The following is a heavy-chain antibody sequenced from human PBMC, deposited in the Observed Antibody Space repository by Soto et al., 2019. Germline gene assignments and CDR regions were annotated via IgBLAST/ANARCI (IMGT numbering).Heavy chain of an antibody. V-gene: IGHV3-53*04. J-gene: IGHJ3*01. CDR2: IYSGGST. CDR3: GGRWSRGAFDF. D-gene: IGHD3-16*01. CDR1: GFTVSSNY. Sequence: GGSLRLSCAASGFTVSSNYMSWVRQAPGKGLEWISVIYSGGSTYNADSVKGRFTISRHNSKNTLNLPMNRLRPEDTALYYCGGRWSRGAFDFLGQGTMVTVSS.